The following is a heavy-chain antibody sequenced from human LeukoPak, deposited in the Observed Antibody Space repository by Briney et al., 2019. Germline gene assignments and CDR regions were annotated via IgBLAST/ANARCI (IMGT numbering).Heavy chain of an antibody. V-gene: IGHV3-7*03. CDR1: GFTFSTYW. CDR2: IKQDGSEK. Sequence: GGSLRLSCAASGFTFSTYWMTWVRQAPGKGLEWVANIKQDGSEKYYVDSVKGRFTISRDNAKNSLYLQMNSLRAEDTAVYYCARGRYCGSASCYYFAYGARGALVP. J-gene: IGHJ4*02. D-gene: IGHD2-2*01. CDR3: ARGRYCGSASCYYFAY.